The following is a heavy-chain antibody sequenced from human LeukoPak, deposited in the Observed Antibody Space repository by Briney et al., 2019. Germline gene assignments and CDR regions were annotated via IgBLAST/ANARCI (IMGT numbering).Heavy chain of an antibody. CDR2: ISYDGSNK. V-gene: IGHV3-30*18. CDR1: GFTFSSYG. CDR3: AKRTMIADFDY. Sequence: GRSLRLSCAASGFTFSSYGMHWVRQAPGKGLEWVAVISYDGSNKYYADSVKGRFTISRDNSKNTLYLQMNSLRAEDTAVYYCAKRTMIADFDYWGQGTLVTVSS. D-gene: IGHD3-22*01. J-gene: IGHJ4*02.